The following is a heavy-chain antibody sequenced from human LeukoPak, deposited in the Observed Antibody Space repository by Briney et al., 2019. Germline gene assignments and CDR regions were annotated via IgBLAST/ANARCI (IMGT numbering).Heavy chain of an antibody. Sequence: GGSLRLSCAASLFTFISYWMSWVRQAPGKGLEWVANIKQDGSEENFVDSVKGRFTISRDNAKKSLYLQMNRLRAEDTAVYYCARGSSAGASLRHDYWGQGTLVTVSS. CDR2: IKQDGSEE. CDR3: ARGSSAGASLRHDY. CDR1: LFTFISYW. D-gene: IGHD1-26*01. J-gene: IGHJ4*02. V-gene: IGHV3-7*01.